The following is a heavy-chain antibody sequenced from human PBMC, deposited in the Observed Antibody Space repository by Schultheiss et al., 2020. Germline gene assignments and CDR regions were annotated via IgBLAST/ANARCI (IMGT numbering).Heavy chain of an antibody. CDR2: INPNSGGT. CDR3: ARDHRYYGSGPGGY. Sequence: ASLKFSCKASGYTFTGYYMHWVRQAPGQGLEWMGRINPNSGGTNYAQKFQGRVTMTRDTSISTAYMELSRLRSDDTAVYYCARDHRYYGSGPGGYWGQGTLVTVSS. D-gene: IGHD3-10*01. J-gene: IGHJ4*02. CDR1: GYTFTGYY. V-gene: IGHV1-2*06.